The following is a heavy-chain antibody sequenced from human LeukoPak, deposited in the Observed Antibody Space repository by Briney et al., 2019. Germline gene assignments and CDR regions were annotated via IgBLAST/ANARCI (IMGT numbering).Heavy chain of an antibody. J-gene: IGHJ4*02. V-gene: IGHV5-51*01. CDR3: ARLIASGWYRGLDY. CDR1: GYTFTTSW. D-gene: IGHD6-19*01. CDR2: IYPSDSDT. Sequence: GESLKISCRGSGYTFTTSWIGWVRQMPGKGLEWMGVIYPSDSDTRYSPSFQGQVTISADKSINTAYLQWSSLKASDTAMYYCARLIASGWYRGLDYWGQGTLVTVSS.